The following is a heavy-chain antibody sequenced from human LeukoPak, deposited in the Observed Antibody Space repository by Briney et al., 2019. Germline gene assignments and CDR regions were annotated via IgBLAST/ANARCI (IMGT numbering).Heavy chain of an antibody. CDR1: GFTVSSNY. CDR2: IYSGGST. CDR3: ARVPSWDYYYYMDV. Sequence: AGESLTLSCAVSGFTVSSNYMSWVRQAPGKGLEWVWVIYSGGSTYYEDSLKGRFTISRDNSKNTLYLQMNSLRAEDTAVYYCARVPSWDYYYYMDVWGKGTTVTVSS. V-gene: IGHV3-53*01. J-gene: IGHJ6*03. D-gene: IGHD3-16*01.